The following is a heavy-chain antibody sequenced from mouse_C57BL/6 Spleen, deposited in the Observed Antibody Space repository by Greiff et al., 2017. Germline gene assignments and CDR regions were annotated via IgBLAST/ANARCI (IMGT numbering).Heavy chain of an antibody. Sequence: EVHLVESGGGLVQPGGSLKLSCAASGFTFSDYYMYWVRQTPEKRLEWVAYISNGGGSTYYPDTVKGRFTISRDNAKNTLYLQMSRLKSEDTAMYYCASLLLDFAYWGQGTLVTVSA. CDR1: GFTFSDYY. CDR2: ISNGGGST. CDR3: ASLLLDFAY. J-gene: IGHJ3*01. D-gene: IGHD2-10*01. V-gene: IGHV5-12*01.